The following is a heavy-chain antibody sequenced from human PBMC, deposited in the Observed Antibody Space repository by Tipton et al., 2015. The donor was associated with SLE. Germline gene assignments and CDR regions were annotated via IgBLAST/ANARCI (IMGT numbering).Heavy chain of an antibody. D-gene: IGHD5-18*01. CDR2: IFTSGST. CDR3: ATKDTAVGQGFDY. V-gene: IGHV4-4*08. CDR1: GGSISSYH. J-gene: IGHJ4*02. Sequence: TLSLTCTVSGGSISSYHWSWIRQPPGKGLELIGYIFTSGSTYYNPSLKSRVTISVDTSKNQFSLNLKSVTAADTAVYFCATKDTAVGQGFDYWGQGTQVTVSS.